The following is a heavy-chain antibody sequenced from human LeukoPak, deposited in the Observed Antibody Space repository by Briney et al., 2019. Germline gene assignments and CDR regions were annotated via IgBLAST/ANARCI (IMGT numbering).Heavy chain of an antibody. CDR2: IKSKTDGGTT. V-gene: IGHV3-15*01. CDR1: GFTFSNAW. D-gene: IGHD3-22*01. J-gene: IGHJ4*02. CDR3: TTCADYYDSSGYYPHFDY. Sequence: GGSLRLSCAASGFTFSNAWMSWVRQAPGKGLEWVGRIKSKTDGGTTDYAAPVKGRSTISRDDSKNTLYLQMNSLKTEDTAVYYCTTCADYYDSSGYYPHFDYWGQGTLVTVSS.